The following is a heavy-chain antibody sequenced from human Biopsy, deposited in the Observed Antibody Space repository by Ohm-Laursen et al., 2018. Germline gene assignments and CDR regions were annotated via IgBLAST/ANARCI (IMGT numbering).Heavy chain of an antibody. J-gene: IGHJ5*02. CDR1: GGAICNNNYY. V-gene: IGHV4-39*01. D-gene: IGHD3-22*01. Sequence: SDTLSFTCTVSGGAICNNNYYWGWIRQPPGKGLEWIGSIFYRGSTHYKPSLKSRVNIYVDTSMNQFSLKLNSVTAADTAVYYCARDYDTSGNYYVSWGQGTLVTVSS. CDR2: IFYRGST. CDR3: ARDYDTSGNYYVS.